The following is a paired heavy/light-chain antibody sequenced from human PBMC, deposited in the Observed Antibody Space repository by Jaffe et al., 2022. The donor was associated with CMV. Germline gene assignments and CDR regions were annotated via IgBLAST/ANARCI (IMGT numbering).Light chain of an antibody. CDR1: QSLVHSDGNTY. CDR3: MQGTHWPPIT. V-gene: IGKV2-30*02. J-gene: IGKJ5*01. Sequence: DVVMTQSPLSLPVTLGQPASISCRSSQSLVHSDGNTYLNWFHQRPGQSPRRLIYRVSNRDSGVPDRFSGSGSGTDFTLEISRVEAEDVGVYYCMQGTHWPPITFGQGTRLEIK. CDR2: RVS.
Heavy chain of an antibody. CDR3: AKALIGYDSGTYHPLG. J-gene: IGHJ4*02. CDR2: ILASGGST. V-gene: IGHV3-23*01. Sequence: EVQLLESGGGLVQPGGSLRLSCVASGFTFSNYALNWVRLAPGKGLEWVSGILASGGSTYYADSVKGRFTISRDNSKNTLYLQMNSLRIDDTAVYYCAKALIGYDSGTYHPLGWGQGTLVIVSS. D-gene: IGHD3-22*01. CDR1: GFTFSNYA.